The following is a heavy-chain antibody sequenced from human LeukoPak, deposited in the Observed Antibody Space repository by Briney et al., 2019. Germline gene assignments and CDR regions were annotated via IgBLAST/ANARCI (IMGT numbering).Heavy chain of an antibody. D-gene: IGHD3-22*01. J-gene: IGHJ4*02. CDR1: GFTFSSYV. Sequence: PGGFLRLSCAAVGFTFSSYVMHWVRQTPGKGLGWVVFILHDGSYQQYADSVKGRFTVSRDNSKDMVYLQMNSLRTEDTAVYYCAKNRDSSDYPRDSDFWGQGTLVTVSS. CDR3: AKNRDSSDYPRDSDF. V-gene: IGHV3-30*02. CDR2: ILHDGSYQ.